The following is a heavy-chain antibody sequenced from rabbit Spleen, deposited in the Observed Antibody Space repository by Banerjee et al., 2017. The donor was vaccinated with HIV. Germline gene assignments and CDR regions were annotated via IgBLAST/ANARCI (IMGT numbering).Heavy chain of an antibody. Sequence: QEQLVESGGGLVQPGASLTLTCTASGFSFSSSYYMSWVRQTPGRGLEWIACIYFDSSGRTYYANWAKGRFTISKTSSTTVTLQLTSLTAADTATYFCARDLDGVIGWNFGWWGPGTLVTVS. J-gene: IGHJ6*01. V-gene: IGHV1S45*01. CDR3: ARDLDGVIGWNFGW. CDR2: IYFDSSGRT. D-gene: IGHD4-1*01. CDR1: GFSFSSSYY.